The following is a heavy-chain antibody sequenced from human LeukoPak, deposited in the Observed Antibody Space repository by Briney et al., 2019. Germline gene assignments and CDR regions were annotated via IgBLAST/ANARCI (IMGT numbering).Heavy chain of an antibody. V-gene: IGHV4-39*07. J-gene: IGHJ4*02. CDR3: ARESVDTAMVNYFDY. D-gene: IGHD5-18*01. Sequence: SETLSLTCTVSGGSISSSSYYWGWIRQPPGKGLEWIGSIYYSGSTYYNPSLKSRVTISVVTSKNQFSLKLSSVTAADTAVYYCARESVDTAMVNYFDYWGQGTLVTVSS. CDR1: GGSISSSSYY. CDR2: IYYSGST.